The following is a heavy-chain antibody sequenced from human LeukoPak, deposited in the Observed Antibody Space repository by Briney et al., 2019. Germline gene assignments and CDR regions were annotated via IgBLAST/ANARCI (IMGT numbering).Heavy chain of an antibody. CDR1: GFTFSSYG. CDR3: AKDLEVTMVRGVTAFFDY. CDR2: INGSGGST. V-gene: IGHV3-23*01. D-gene: IGHD3-10*01. J-gene: IGHJ4*02. Sequence: SGGSLRLSCAASGFTFSSYGMSWVRQAPGKGLEWVSAINGSGGSTYYADSVKGRFTISRDNSKNTLYLQMNSLRAEDTAVYYCAKDLEVTMVRGVTAFFDYWGQGTLVTVSS.